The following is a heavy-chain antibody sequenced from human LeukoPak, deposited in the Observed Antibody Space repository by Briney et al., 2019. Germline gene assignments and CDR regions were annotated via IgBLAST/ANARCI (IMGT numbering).Heavy chain of an antibody. V-gene: IGHV3-48*03. CDR1: GFTFSSYE. J-gene: IGHJ4*02. CDR2: ISNSGNTI. CDR3: ARSSWADF. D-gene: IGHD7-27*01. Sequence: PGGSLRLSCAASGFTFSSYEMNWVRQAPGKGLEWVSYISNSGNTIYYADSVKGRFTISRDNAKNSVYLQMNSLRVEDTALYYCARSSWADFWGQGTLVTVSS.